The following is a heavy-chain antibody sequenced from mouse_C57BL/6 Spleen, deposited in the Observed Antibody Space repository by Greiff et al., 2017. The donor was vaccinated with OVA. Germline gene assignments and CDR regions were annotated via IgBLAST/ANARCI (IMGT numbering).Heavy chain of an antibody. CDR3: ARDGGLRYAMDY. V-gene: IGHV3-6*01. J-gene: IGHJ4*01. CDR1: GYSITSGYY. Sequence: DVKLQESGPGLVKPSQSLSLTCSVTGYSITSGYYWNWIRQFPGNKLEWMGYISYDGSNNYNPSLKNRISITRDTSKNQFFLKLNSVTTEDTATYYCARDGGLRYAMDYWGQGTSVTVSS. D-gene: IGHD1-1*01. CDR2: ISYDGSN.